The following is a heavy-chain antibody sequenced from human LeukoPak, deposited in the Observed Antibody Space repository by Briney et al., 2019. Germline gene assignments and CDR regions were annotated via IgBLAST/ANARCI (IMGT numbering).Heavy chain of an antibody. V-gene: IGHV3-23*01. CDR2: ISGSGGST. Sequence: GGTLRLSCAASGFTFSSYGMSWVRQAPGKGLEWVSAISGSGGSTYYADSVKGRFTISRDNSKNTLYLQMNSLRAEDTAVYYCAKDPSLLRYFDWLKYYYYMDVWGKGTTVTISS. CDR1: GFTFSSYG. D-gene: IGHD3-9*01. J-gene: IGHJ6*03. CDR3: AKDPSLLRYFDWLKYYYYMDV.